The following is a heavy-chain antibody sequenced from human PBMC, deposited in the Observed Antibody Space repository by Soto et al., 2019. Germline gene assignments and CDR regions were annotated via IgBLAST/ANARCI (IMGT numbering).Heavy chain of an antibody. CDR3: ARDPGRSYGRD. CDR2: IYSGGST. J-gene: IGHJ4*02. D-gene: IGHD1-26*01. Sequence: EVQLVESGGGLVQPGGSLRLSCAASGFTVSSNYMSWVRQAPGKGLEWVSVIYSGGSTYYADSVKGRFTISRDNSKNTLYLQMSSLRAEDTAVYYCARDPGRSYGRDWGQGTLVTVAS. V-gene: IGHV3-66*01. CDR1: GFTVSSNY.